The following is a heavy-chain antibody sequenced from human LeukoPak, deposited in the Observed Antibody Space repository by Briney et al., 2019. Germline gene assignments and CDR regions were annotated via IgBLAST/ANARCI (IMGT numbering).Heavy chain of an antibody. V-gene: IGHV3-74*01. D-gene: IGHD5-18*01. CDR3: ARDGWIQTPLYAFDI. J-gene: IGHJ3*02. CDR2: INSDGSST. CDR1: GFTFSSYW. Sequence: GGSLRLSCAASGFTFSSYWMHWVRQAPGKGLVWVSRINSDGSSTSYADSVKGRFTISRDNAKNTLYLQMNSLGAEDTAVYYCARDGWIQTPLYAFDIWGQGTMVTVSP.